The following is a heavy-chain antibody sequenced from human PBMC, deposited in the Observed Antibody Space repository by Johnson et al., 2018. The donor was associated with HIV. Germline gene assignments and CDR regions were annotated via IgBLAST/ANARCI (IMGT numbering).Heavy chain of an antibody. V-gene: IGHV3-23*04. D-gene: IGHD3-22*01. Sequence: VQLVESGGGFVKPGGSLRLSCAASGFTFSTYAMSWVRQAPGRGLEWVSAISGGGGSTYYADSVQGRFTISRDNSKNTLYLEMNSLRAEDTAVYYCAKDTGAYYDTFLAFDIWGQGTMVTVSS. J-gene: IGHJ3*02. CDR1: GFTFSTYA. CDR3: AKDTGAYYDTFLAFDI. CDR2: ISGGGGST.